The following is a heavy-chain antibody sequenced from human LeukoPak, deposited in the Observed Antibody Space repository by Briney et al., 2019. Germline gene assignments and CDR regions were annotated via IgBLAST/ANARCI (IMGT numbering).Heavy chain of an antibody. CDR2: INAGNGNT. CDR3: ARVSIAAAGAFDY. V-gene: IGHV1-3*01. Sequence: ASVKVSCKASGYTFTSYAMHWVRQAPGQRLEWMRWINAGNGNTKYSQKFQGRVTITRDTSASTAYMELSSLRSEDTAVYYCARVSIAAAGAFDYWGQGTLVTVSS. CDR1: GYTFTSYA. J-gene: IGHJ4*02. D-gene: IGHD6-13*01.